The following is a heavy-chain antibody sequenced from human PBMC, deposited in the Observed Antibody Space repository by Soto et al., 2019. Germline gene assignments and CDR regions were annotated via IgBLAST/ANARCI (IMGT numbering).Heavy chain of an antibody. CDR1: GYTFTNHA. Sequence: ASVKVSCKASGYTFTNHAMQWARQAPGQRLEWMGWINAGDGRTRYSQNFQGRVTITRDTSASTAYMELSSLRSEDTAVYYCARSIVVVTALDYWGQGTLVTVSS. J-gene: IGHJ4*02. D-gene: IGHD2-21*02. V-gene: IGHV1-3*01. CDR2: INAGDGRT. CDR3: ARSIVVVTALDY.